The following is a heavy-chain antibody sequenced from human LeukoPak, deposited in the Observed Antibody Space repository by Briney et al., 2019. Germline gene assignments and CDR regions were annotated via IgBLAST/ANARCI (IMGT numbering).Heavy chain of an antibody. CDR1: GFTFSSFD. J-gene: IGHJ2*01. D-gene: IGHD3-10*01. CDR2: ISYDGSSK. CDR3: VGVPGGGAAYWYFYL. V-gene: IGHV3-30-3*01. Sequence: GGSLRLSCAASGFTFSSFDMHWVRQAPGKGLEWVAVISYDGSSKYCADSVKGRFTMSRDNSKNTLYLQMNSLRVEDTAFYYCVGVPGGGAAYWYFYLWGRGTLVTVSS.